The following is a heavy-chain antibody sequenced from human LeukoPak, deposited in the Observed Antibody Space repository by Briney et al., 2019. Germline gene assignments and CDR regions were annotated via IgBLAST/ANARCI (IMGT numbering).Heavy chain of an antibody. J-gene: IGHJ4*02. D-gene: IGHD6-13*01. V-gene: IGHV3-7*01. CDR2: IKVDGIEK. CDR3: AKEGRSTTPGY. CDR1: GFTFSYYW. Sequence: GGSLRLSCVASGFTFSYYWMSWVRQAPGKGPEWVANIKVDGIEKHYVDSVKGRFTISRDNAKNSLYLQMNSLRAEDTAVYFCAKEGRSTTPGYWGQGTLVTVSS.